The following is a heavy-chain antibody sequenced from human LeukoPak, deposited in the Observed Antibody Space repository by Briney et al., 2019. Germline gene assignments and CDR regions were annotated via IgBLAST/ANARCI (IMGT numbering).Heavy chain of an antibody. CDR1: GFTFSSYG. J-gene: IGHJ4*02. CDR2: ISYDGSNK. D-gene: IGHD3-10*01. Sequence: PGGSLRLSCAASGFTFSSYGMHWVRQAPGKGLEWVAVISYDGSNKYYADSVKGRFTISRDNSKNTLYLQMNSLRAEDTAVYYCANRDGSGGTDYWGQGTLVTVSS. CDR3: ANRDGSGGTDY. V-gene: IGHV3-30*18.